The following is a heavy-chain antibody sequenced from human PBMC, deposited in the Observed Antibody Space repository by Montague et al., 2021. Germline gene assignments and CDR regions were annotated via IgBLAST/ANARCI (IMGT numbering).Heavy chain of an antibody. D-gene: IGHD6-13*01. CDR1: GIPFDYYW. CDR3: ARDRAAAGS. J-gene: IGHJ5*01. V-gene: IGHV3-7*01. Sequence: SLSLSFAASGIPFDYYWMSWVRQAPGKGLEWVANINEDGSEKNYVDSVRGRFSISRDNTKNSLYLQMNSLRVEDTAVYYCARDRAAAGSWGHGTLVIVSS. CDR2: INEDGSEK.